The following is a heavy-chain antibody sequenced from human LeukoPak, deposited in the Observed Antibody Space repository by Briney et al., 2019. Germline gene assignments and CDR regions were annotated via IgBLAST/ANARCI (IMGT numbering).Heavy chain of an antibody. CDR1: GFSISSYY. Sequence: PSETLSLTCTVSGFSISSYYWSWLRQPPGKGLEWFGYIYYSGSTYYHTSLKGRFTISIDNSKNQLSLPMNSVTAEDTAVYYCGSSNYNPSLKSRVYISVDATNNHIFLKQSSVTAADTDVYYCAGVETYGSGGYLSWLDYWGQGTLVTVSS. J-gene: IGHJ4*02. V-gene: IGHV4-59*12. CDR3: GSSNYNPSLKSRVYISVDATNNHIFLKQSSVTAADTDVYYCAGVETYGSGGYLSWLDY. CDR2: IYYSGST. D-gene: IGHD3-10*01.